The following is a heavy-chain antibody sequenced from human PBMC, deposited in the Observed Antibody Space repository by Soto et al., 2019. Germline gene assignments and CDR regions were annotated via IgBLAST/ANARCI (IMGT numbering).Heavy chain of an antibody. Sequence: SETLSLTCTVSGGSISSGGYYWSWIRQHPGRGLEWIGYIYYSGSTYYNPSLKSRVTISVDTSKNQFSLKLSSVTAADTAVYYCARARDMGVVPAAIGTSFDPWGQGTLVTVSS. D-gene: IGHD2-2*01. CDR2: IYYSGST. CDR3: ARARDMGVVPAAIGTSFDP. J-gene: IGHJ5*02. V-gene: IGHV4-31*03. CDR1: GGSISSGGYY.